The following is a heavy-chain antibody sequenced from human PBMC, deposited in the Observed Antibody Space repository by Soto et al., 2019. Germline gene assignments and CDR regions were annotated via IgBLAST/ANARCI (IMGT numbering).Heavy chain of an antibody. D-gene: IGHD4-4*01. J-gene: IGHJ4*02. CDR2: TSYRGST. V-gene: IGHV4-31*03. CDR3: ARGMTTLTTLDY. CDR1: GGSVNSGGCY. Sequence: NPSETLSLTCTVSGGSVNSGGCYWSWIRQHPGKGLEWIGYTSYRGSTYYNPSLKSRVIISMDTSKNQLSLKLSSVTAADMAVYYCARGMTTLTTLDYWGQGTSVTVSS.